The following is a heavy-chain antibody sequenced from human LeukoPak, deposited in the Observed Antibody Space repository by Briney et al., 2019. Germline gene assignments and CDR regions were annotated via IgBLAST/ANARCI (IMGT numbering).Heavy chain of an antibody. CDR2: ISAYNGNT. J-gene: IGHJ6*02. Sequence: ASVKVSCKASGYTFTSYGISWVRQAPGQGLEWMGWISAYNGNTNYAQKLQGRVTMTTDTSTSTAYMELRSLRSDDTAVYYCARDDAEVGVDSYYYYYGMDVWGQGTTVTVSS. D-gene: IGHD1-26*01. CDR1: GYTFTSYG. CDR3: ARDDAEVGVDSYYYYYGMDV. V-gene: IGHV1-18*01.